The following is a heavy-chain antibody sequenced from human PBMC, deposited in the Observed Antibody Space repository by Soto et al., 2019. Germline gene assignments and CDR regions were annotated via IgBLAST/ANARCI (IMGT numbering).Heavy chain of an antibody. Sequence: QVQLVQSGAEVKQPAASVRVSCKTSGYTFTEYGISWVRQAPGQGREWMGWISPYNGRTNYVQKFHDRVTMTADTSSSTVYMDLRTLKSDDTAIYFCARADDGDSKIYYVDHWGQGTLVTVS. J-gene: IGHJ4*02. CDR1: GYTFTEYG. CDR3: ARADDGDSKIYYVDH. V-gene: IGHV1-18*04. CDR2: ISPYNGRT. D-gene: IGHD4-17*01.